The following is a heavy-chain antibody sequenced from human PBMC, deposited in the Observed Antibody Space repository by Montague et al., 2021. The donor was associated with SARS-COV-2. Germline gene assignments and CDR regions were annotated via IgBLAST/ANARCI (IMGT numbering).Heavy chain of an antibody. J-gene: IGHJ6*02. CDR1: GGSISSGSHY. D-gene: IGHD1-26*01. Sequence: TLSLTRTVSGGSISSGSHYWSWIRQPAGKGLEWIGRIDTSGNTKYISSLKSRVTISVDTSKNQFSLKLSSATAADTAVYYCARRIDYYGIDVWGQGTTVTVSS. CDR3: ARRIDYYGIDV. V-gene: IGHV4-61*02. CDR2: IDTSGNT.